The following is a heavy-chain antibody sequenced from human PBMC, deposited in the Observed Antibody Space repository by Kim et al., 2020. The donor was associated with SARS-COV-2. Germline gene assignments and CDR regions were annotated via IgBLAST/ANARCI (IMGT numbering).Heavy chain of an antibody. J-gene: IGHJ6*02. D-gene: IGHD6-19*01. CDR3: TRSGWLYDYGIDV. Sequence: GGSLRLSCAASGFNFDDFSMHWVRQAPGKGLEWVSLISWDGGSTYYADSVRGRFTISRDNSKNSLYLHMNSLRSEHTALYYCTRSGWLYDYGIDVWGQGTTVTVSS. V-gene: IGHV3-43*01. CDR2: ISWDGGST. CDR1: GFNFDDFS.